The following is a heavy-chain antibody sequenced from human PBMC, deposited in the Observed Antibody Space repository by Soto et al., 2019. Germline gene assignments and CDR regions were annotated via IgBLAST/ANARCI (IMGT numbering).Heavy chain of an antibody. V-gene: IGHV3-21*01. CDR2: ISSSSSYI. CDR3: ARSASTVVTEPAFDY. CDR1: GFTFSSYS. Sequence: GGSLRLSCAASGFTFSSYSMNWVRQAPGKGLEWVSSISSSSSYIYYADSVKGRFTISRDNAKNSLYLQMSSLRAEDTAVYYCARSASTVVTEPAFDYWGQGTLVTVSS. D-gene: IGHD4-17*01. J-gene: IGHJ4*02.